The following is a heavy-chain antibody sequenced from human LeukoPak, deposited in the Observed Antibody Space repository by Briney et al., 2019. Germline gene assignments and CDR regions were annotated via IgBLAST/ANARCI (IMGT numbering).Heavy chain of an antibody. CDR1: GYTFTGYY. CDR2: INPNSGGT. Sequence: ASVKVSCKASGYTFTGYYMHWVRQAPGQGLEWMGWINPNSGGTNYAQKFQGRVTMTRDTSISTAYMELSRLRSDDTAVYYCATATPGYCSSTSCYSWWFDPWGQGTLATVSS. D-gene: IGHD2-2*01. V-gene: IGHV1-2*02. J-gene: IGHJ5*02. CDR3: ATATPGYCSSTSCYSWWFDP.